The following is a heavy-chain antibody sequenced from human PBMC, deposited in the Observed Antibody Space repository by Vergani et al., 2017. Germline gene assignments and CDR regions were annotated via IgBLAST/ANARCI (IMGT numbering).Heavy chain of an antibody. Sequence: EVQLVESGGGLVKPGGSLRLSCAASGFTFSNAWMSWVRQAPGKGLEWVGRIKRKTDGGTTDYAAPVKGRFTISRDDSTNTLYLQMNSRKTEDTAVYYCASGRSRLQFDYWGQGTLVTVSS. CDR2: IKRKTDGGTT. CDR1: GFTFSNAW. D-gene: IGHD5-24*01. CDR3: ASGRSRLQFDY. V-gene: IGHV3-15*01. J-gene: IGHJ4*02.